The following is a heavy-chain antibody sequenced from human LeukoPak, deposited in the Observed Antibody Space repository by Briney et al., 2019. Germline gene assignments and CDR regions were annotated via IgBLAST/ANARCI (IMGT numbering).Heavy chain of an antibody. D-gene: IGHD6-13*01. CDR3: ARESSPGTNAFDY. CDR1: GYTFTNYY. V-gene: IGHV1-46*01. CDR2: INPSGGST. J-gene: IGHJ4*02. Sequence: ASVKVSCKAFGYTFTNYYMHWVRQAPGQGLEWMGIINPSGGSTGYAQKFQGRVSMTRDKSTNTIYMELSSLRSEDTAVYYCARESSPGTNAFDYWGQGTLVTVSS.